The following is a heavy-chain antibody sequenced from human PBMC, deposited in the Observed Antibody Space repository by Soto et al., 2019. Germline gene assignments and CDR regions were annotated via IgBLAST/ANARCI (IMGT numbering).Heavy chain of an antibody. V-gene: IGHV4-39*01. CDR3: ARHQEQGWFGELLGCYYYYYMDV. CDR2: IYYSGST. Sequence: PSETLSLTCTVSGGSISSSSYYWGWIRQPPGKGQEWIGSIYYSGSTYYNPSLKSRVTISVDTSKNQFSLKLCSVTAADTAVYYCARHQEQGWFGELLGCYYYYYMDVWGKGTTVTVSS. J-gene: IGHJ6*03. D-gene: IGHD3-10*01. CDR1: GGSISSSSYY.